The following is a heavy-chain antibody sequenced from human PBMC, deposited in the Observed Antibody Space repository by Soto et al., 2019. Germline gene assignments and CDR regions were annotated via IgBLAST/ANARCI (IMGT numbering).Heavy chain of an antibody. V-gene: IGHV4-4*02. Sequence: PSETLSLTCGVFDDSTRSRYWWTWLRRPPGRGLEWIGEVNQSGTSNYNPSLKSRVTISIDNSKNHFSLTMTSVTAADTAVYYCARSPKSSDFPYYFDFWGQGSQVTVSS. J-gene: IGHJ4*02. CDR2: VNQSGTS. CDR3: ARSPKSSDFPYYFDF. D-gene: IGHD2-21*02. CDR1: DDSTRSRYW.